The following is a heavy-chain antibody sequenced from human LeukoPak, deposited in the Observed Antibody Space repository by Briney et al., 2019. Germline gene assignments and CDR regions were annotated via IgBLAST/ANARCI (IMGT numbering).Heavy chain of an antibody. Sequence: SVKVSCKASGGTFSSYAISWVRQAPGQGLEWMGRIIPIFGSANYAQKFQGRVTITTDESTSTAYMELSSLRSEDTAVYYCARDQEGFGVVIIPRYFDYWGQGTLVTVSS. V-gene: IGHV1-69*05. D-gene: IGHD3-3*01. CDR1: GGTFSSYA. J-gene: IGHJ4*02. CDR2: IIPIFGSA. CDR3: ARDQEGFGVVIIPRYFDY.